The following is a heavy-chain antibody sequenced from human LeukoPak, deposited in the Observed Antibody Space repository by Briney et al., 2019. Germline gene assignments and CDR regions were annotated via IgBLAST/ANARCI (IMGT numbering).Heavy chain of an antibody. D-gene: IGHD2-8*01. Sequence: ASVKVSCQASGYTFTAYFMYWLRQAPGQGLECMGWINPNSGATGYAQNFQGRVTMTRDTSVSTAYMELSRLRSDDTAVYYCARDGVSTPPDFDYWGQGTLVTVSS. CDR1: GYTFTAYF. V-gene: IGHV1-2*02. CDR2: INPNSGAT. CDR3: ARDGVSTPPDFDY. J-gene: IGHJ4*02.